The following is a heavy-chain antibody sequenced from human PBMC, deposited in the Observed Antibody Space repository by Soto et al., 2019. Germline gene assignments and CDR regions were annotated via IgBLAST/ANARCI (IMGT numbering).Heavy chain of an antibody. D-gene: IGHD3-16*02. Sequence: PGGSLRLSCAASGFTFSSYGMHWVRQAPCKGLEWVAVISYDGSNKYYADSVKGRFTISIDNSKNTLYLQMNSLRAEDTAVYYCAKDCGRAPNYYDYVWGRYRPSWSERWGHETLVNVSA. CDR1: GFTFSSYG. V-gene: IGHV3-30*18. CDR2: ISYDGSNK. J-gene: IGHJ5*02. CDR3: AKDCGRAPNYYDYVWGRYRPSWSER.